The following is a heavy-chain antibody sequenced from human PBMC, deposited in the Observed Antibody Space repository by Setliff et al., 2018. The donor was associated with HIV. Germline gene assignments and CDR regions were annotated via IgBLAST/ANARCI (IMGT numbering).Heavy chain of an antibody. CDR3: TRHPLQPEVSGYFYLMDV. Sequence: GESLKISCKGPEYFFRTSWIGWVRQLPGKGLEWVAVIFPLDSETRYNPSLEGHVTISVDKSINTAYLQWSSLRASDTAVYYCTRHPLQPEVSGYFYLMDVWGPGTMVTVSS. CDR2: IFPLDSET. J-gene: IGHJ6*02. V-gene: IGHV5-51*01. D-gene: IGHD2-21*01. CDR1: EYFFRTSW.